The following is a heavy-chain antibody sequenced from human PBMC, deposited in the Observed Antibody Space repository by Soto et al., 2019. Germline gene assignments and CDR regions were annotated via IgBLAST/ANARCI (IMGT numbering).Heavy chain of an antibody. V-gene: IGHV4-34*01. CDR1: GGSFSGYY. J-gene: IGHJ4*02. D-gene: IGHD3-10*01. Sequence: PSETLSLTCAVYGGSFSGYYWSWIRQPPGKGLEWIGEINHSGSTNYNPSLKSRVTIFVYTSKNQVPLKLSSVTAADTAVYYCARYGSGSYYNLRLQPENDYLDYWCQGTLVT. CDR3: ARYGSGSYYNLRLQPENDYLDY. CDR2: INHSGST.